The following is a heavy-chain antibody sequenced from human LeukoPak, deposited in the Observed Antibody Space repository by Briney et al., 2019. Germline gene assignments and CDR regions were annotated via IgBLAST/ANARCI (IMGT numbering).Heavy chain of an antibody. CDR1: GFTFSNAW. D-gene: IGHD1-26*01. CDR3: TTDGVIAGATGFDY. J-gene: IGHJ4*02. CDR2: IKSKTDGGTT. Sequence: GGSLRLSCAASGFTFSNAWMSWVRQAPGKGLEWVGRIKSKTDGGTTDYAAPVKGRFTISRDDSKNTLYLQMNSLKTEDTAVYYCTTDGVIAGATGFDYWGQGTLVTVSS. V-gene: IGHV3-15*01.